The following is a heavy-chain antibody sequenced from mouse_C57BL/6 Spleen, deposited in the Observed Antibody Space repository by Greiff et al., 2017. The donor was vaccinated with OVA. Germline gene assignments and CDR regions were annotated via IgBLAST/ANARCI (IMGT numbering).Heavy chain of an antibody. CDR1: GYTFTTYP. J-gene: IGHJ1*03. D-gene: IGHD1-1*01. CDR2: FHPYNDDT. V-gene: IGHV1-47*01. CDR3: AILPYGSIHFDV. Sequence: LVESGAELVKPGASVKMSCKASGYTFTTYPIEWMKQNHGKSLEWIGNFHPYNDDTKYNEKFKGKATLTVEKSSSTVYLELSRLTSDDSAVYYCAILPYGSIHFDVWGTGTTVTVSS.